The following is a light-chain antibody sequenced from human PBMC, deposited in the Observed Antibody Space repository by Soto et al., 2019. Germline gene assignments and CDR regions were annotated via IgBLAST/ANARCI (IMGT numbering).Light chain of an antibody. J-gene: IGLJ1*01. Sequence: QSVLTQPASVSGSPGQSITISCTGTSSDVGGYNYVSWYQHHPGKAPKLMIYDVSNRPSGVSNRFSGSKSGNTASLTISGLQAEDEADYYCCSYAGSSTFVFGTGTKVNVL. CDR3: CSYAGSSTFV. CDR2: DVS. CDR1: SSDVGGYNY. V-gene: IGLV2-14*03.